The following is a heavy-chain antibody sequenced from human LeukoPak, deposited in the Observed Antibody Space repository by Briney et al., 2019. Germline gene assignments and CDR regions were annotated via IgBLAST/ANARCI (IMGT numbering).Heavy chain of an antibody. Sequence: PGGSLRLSCSASGFTFSSYGMHWVRQAPGKGLEGVAVISYDGSNKYYADSVKGRFNISRDNSKNTLYLQMHSLSAEDTAVYYCAKAYYDSSGYYPDAFDIWGQGTMVTVSS. CDR3: AKAYYDSSGYYPDAFDI. CDR2: ISYDGSNK. CDR1: GFTFSSYG. J-gene: IGHJ3*02. D-gene: IGHD3-22*01. V-gene: IGHV3-30*18.